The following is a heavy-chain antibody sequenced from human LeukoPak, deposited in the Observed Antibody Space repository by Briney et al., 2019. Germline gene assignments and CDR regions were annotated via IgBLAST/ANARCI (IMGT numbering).Heavy chain of an antibody. CDR1: GDSISPYY. J-gene: IGHJ4*02. CDR3: ARSKVGDFWSGYYDY. CDR2: IYTSGST. D-gene: IGHD3-3*01. Sequence: PSETLSLTCTVSGDSISPYYWSWIRQPAGKGLEWIGRIYTSGSTNYNPSLKSRVTMSVDTSKNQFSLKLSSVTAADTAVYYCARSKVGDFWSGYYDYWGQGTLVTVSS. V-gene: IGHV4-4*07.